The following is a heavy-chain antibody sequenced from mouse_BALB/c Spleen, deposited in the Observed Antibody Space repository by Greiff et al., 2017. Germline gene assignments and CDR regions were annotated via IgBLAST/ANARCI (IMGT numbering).Heavy chain of an antibody. CDR2: ISSNGGST. CDR1: GFTFSSYG. D-gene: IGHD2-3*01. CDR3: ARDEGYGAY. Sequence: EVQVVESGGGLVQPGGSLKLSCAASGFTFSSYGMSWVRQTPDKRLELVATISSNGGSTYYPDSVKGRFTISRDNAKNTLYLQMSSLKSEDTAMYYCARDEGYGAYWGQGTLVTVSA. V-gene: IGHV5-6-3*01. J-gene: IGHJ3*01.